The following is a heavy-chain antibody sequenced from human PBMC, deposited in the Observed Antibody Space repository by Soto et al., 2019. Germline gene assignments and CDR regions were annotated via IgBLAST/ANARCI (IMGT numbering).Heavy chain of an antibody. CDR3: AIARVADSSLDH. D-gene: IGHD3-3*01. Sequence: PGGSLRPSSVGSGFTFSNNAMHWVRQAPGKGLEWVAFISFDSSEIHYAESVKGRFTISRDNPRNTLFLHVNSPRADDTAVYYCAIARVADSSLDHWGQGTLVTVSS. J-gene: IGHJ4*02. CDR2: ISFDSSEI. V-gene: IGHV3-30*01. CDR1: GFTFSNNA.